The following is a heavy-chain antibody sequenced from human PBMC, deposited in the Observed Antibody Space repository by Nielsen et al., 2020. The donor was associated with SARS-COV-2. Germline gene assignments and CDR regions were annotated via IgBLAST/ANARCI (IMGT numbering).Heavy chain of an antibody. J-gene: IGHJ5*02. V-gene: IGHV4-34*01. D-gene: IGHD4-17*01. CDR3: ARGPARRRYGDPWKYNWFDP. CDR2: INHSGST. Sequence: WIRQPPGKGLEWIGEINHSGSTNYNPSLKSRVTISVDTSKNQFSLKLSSVTAADTAVYYCARGPARRRYGDPWKYNWFDPWGQGTLVTVSS.